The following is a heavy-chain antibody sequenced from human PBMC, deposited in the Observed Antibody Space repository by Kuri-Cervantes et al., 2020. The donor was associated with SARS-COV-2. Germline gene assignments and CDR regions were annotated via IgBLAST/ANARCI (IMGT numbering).Heavy chain of an antibody. CDR2: ISDSGDTV. CDR3: AKDPAYSDSFDY. J-gene: IGHJ4*02. Sequence: GESLKISCVASGFIFYNYEMNWVRQAPGKGLEWVSYISDSGDTVYYADSVKGRFTISRDNAKNSLYLQMNSLRAEDTAVYYCAKDPAYSDSFDYWGQGTLVTVSS. CDR1: GFIFYNYE. V-gene: IGHV3-48*03. D-gene: IGHD4-11*01.